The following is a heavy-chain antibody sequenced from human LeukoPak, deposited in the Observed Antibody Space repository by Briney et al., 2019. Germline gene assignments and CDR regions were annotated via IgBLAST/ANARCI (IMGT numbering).Heavy chain of an antibody. CDR1: IFSFSTFG. J-gene: IGHJ4*02. Sequence: PGGSLRLSCAASIFSFSTFGFHWVRQAPGKGLEWVAFIPYDGSDKYYADSVKGRFTVSRDNSKNTLYLQMNSLRAEDTAVYYCAKDLKQWLVMYYFDYWGQGTLVTVSS. CDR2: IPYDGSDK. CDR3: AKDLKQWLVMYYFDY. V-gene: IGHV3-30*02. D-gene: IGHD6-19*01.